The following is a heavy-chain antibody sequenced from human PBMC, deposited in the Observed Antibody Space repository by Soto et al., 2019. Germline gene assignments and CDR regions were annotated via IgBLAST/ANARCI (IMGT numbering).Heavy chain of an antibody. CDR1: GGSISSGGYY. V-gene: IGHV4-31*03. J-gene: IGHJ2*01. Sequence: QVQLQESGPGLVKPSQTLSLTCTVSGGSISSGGYYWIWIRQHPGKGLEWIGYIYYSGSTYYNPSLKSRVTISVDTSKNQFALTLSSVTAEDTAVYYCAREEIATPGGAAWYFALWGRGTLVTVSS. CDR3: AREEIATPGGAAWYFAL. CDR2: IYYSGST. D-gene: IGHD6-13*01.